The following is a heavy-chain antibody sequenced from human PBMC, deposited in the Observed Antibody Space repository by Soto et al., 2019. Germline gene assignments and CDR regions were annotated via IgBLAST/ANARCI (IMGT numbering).Heavy chain of an antibody. CDR2: INSAGST. J-gene: IGHJ6*02. V-gene: IGHV3-66*01. Sequence: GGSLRLSCAASGFDASVNYMTWVRQAPGKGLEWVSAINSAGSTFYADSVKGRFTISRDNSKNTLYLQMNSLRVEDTAMYYCVRENYYYGMDVWGQGTAVTVSS. CDR3: VRENYYYGMDV. CDR1: GFDASVNY.